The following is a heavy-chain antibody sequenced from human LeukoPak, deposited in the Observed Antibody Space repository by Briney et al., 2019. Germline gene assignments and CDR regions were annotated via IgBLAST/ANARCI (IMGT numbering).Heavy chain of an antibody. J-gene: IGHJ4*02. Sequence: PGGSLRLSCAASGFIFNSHSMNWVRQAPGKGLERVANIKEDGSEKYYVDSVKGRFTISRDNAKNSLYLQMSSLRDDDTAVYYCTRDRGWQQFDYWGQGTLVTASS. CDR1: GFIFNSHS. D-gene: IGHD5-24*01. CDR2: IKEDGSEK. V-gene: IGHV3-7*01. CDR3: TRDRGWQQFDY.